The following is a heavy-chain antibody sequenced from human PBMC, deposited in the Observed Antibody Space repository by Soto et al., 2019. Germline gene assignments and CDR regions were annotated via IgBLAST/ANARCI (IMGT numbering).Heavy chain of an antibody. J-gene: IGHJ4*02. D-gene: IGHD1-26*01. Sequence: QLQLQESGPGLVKPSETLSLTCTVSGGSISSSTSYWGWVRQPPGKGLEWSASIYDGSNSHYHPSLRSRLTISVDTPKNPLSLTLSSVTAADTAVYYCARHSSGRRHPGFDYWGQGTLVTVSS. CDR1: GGSISSSTSY. CDR3: ARHSSGRRHPGFDY. CDR2: IYDGSNS. V-gene: IGHV4-39*01.